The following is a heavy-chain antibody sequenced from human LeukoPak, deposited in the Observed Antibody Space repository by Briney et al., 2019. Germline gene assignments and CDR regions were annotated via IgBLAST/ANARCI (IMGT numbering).Heavy chain of an antibody. CDR2: IYSGGST. CDR1: GFTVSSNY. J-gene: IGHJ4*02. CDR3: ARAPGWLRIKYYFDY. Sequence: GGSLRLSCAASGFTVSSNYMSWVRQAPGKGLEWVSVIYSGGSTYYADSVKGRFTISRHNSKNTLYLQMSSLRAEDTAVYYCARAPGWLRIKYYFDYWGQGTLVTVSS. D-gene: IGHD5-12*01. V-gene: IGHV3-53*04.